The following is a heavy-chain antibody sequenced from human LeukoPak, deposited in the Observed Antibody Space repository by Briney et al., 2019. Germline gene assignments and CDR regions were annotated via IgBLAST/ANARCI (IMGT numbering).Heavy chain of an antibody. J-gene: IGHJ4*02. D-gene: IGHD2-15*01. CDR3: AKDRGVVVVAATHFDY. CDR2: ISGSGGST. Sequence: GGSLRLSCAASGFTFSSYAMSWVRQAPGKGLEWVSAISGSGGSTYYADSVKGRFTISRDNSKNTLYLQMNSLRAEDTAVYYCAKDRGVVVVAATHFDYWGQGTLVTVS. CDR1: GFTFSSYA. V-gene: IGHV3-23*01.